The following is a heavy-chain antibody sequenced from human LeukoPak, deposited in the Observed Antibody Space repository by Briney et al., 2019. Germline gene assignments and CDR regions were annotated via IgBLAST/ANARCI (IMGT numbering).Heavy chain of an antibody. V-gene: IGHV3-30-3*01. D-gene: IGHD6-19*01. CDR3: ARVGSSGWYGSLDY. J-gene: IGHJ4*02. Sequence: GGSLRLSCAASGFTFSSYAMHWVRQAPGKGLEWMAVISYDGSNKYYADSVKGRFTISRDNSKNTLYLQMNSLRAEDTAVYYCARVGSSGWYGSLDYWGQGTLVTVSS. CDR2: ISYDGSNK. CDR1: GFTFSSYA.